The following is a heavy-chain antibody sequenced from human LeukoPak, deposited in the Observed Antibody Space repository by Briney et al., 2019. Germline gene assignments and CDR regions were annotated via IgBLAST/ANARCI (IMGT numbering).Heavy chain of an antibody. D-gene: IGHD1-26*01. CDR2: IYYSGST. Sequence: SETLSLTCTVSGGSISSYYWSWIRQPPGKGLVWIGYIYYSGSTNYNPSLKSRVTISVDTSKNQFSLKLSSVTAADTAVYYCARAVGGGDYFDYWGQGTLVTVSS. CDR1: GGSISSYY. V-gene: IGHV4-59*01. CDR3: ARAVGGGDYFDY. J-gene: IGHJ4*02.